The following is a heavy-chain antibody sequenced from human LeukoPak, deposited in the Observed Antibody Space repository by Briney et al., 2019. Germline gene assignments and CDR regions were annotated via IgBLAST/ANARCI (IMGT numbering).Heavy chain of an antibody. J-gene: IGHJ6*03. Sequence: SETLSLTCTVPGGSVRPYFWNWIRQSPGKGLEWLAFIDYSGSTSYNPSLNSRATISTDTSKSQFSLRLGSVTAADTAVYYCARGSGTTGTIYMDVWGKGITVTVSS. D-gene: IGHD1-1*01. CDR3: ARGSGTTGTIYMDV. V-gene: IGHV4-59*02. CDR1: GGSVRPYF. CDR2: IDYSGST.